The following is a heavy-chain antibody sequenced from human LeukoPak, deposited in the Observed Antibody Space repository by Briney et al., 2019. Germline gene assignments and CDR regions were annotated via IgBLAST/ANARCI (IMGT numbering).Heavy chain of an antibody. V-gene: IGHV3-23*01. CDR1: GFTFSSFA. CDR2: ISASGGST. CDR3: AEASGGGGEPYYFDY. Sequence: GGSLRLSCAASGFTFSSFAMHWVRQAPGKGLEWVSSISASGGSTWYADSVKGRFTLSRDNAKNSLYLQMNSLRAEDTAVYYCAEASGGGGEPYYFDYWGQGTLVTVSS. D-gene: IGHD3-16*01. J-gene: IGHJ4*02.